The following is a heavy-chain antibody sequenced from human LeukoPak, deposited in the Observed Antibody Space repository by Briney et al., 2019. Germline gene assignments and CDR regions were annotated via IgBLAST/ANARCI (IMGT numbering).Heavy chain of an antibody. D-gene: IGHD3-10*01. V-gene: IGHV6-1*01. Sequence: SQTLSLTCAISEDSVSSNSAAWNWIRQSPSRGLEWLGRTYYRSKWYNDYAVSVKSRITINPDTSKNQFSLQLNSVTPEDTAVYYCARDPNLWFGEPLGWFDPWGQGTLVTVSS. J-gene: IGHJ5*02. CDR3: ARDPNLWFGEPLGWFDP. CDR2: TYYRSKWYN. CDR1: EDSVSSNSAA.